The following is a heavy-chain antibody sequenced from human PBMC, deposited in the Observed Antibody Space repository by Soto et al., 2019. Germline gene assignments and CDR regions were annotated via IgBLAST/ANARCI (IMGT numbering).Heavy chain of an antibody. V-gene: IGHV3-33*01. CDR1: GFTFSSYG. D-gene: IGHD3-16*01. CDR2: IWYDGSNK. J-gene: IGHJ6*02. CDR3: ATSGRGGYYYYYGMDV. Sequence: QVQLVESGGGVVQPGRSLRLSCAASGFTFSSYGMHWVRQAPGKGLEWVAVIWYDGSNKYYADSVKGRFTISRDNSKNTLYLQMNSLRAEDTAVYYCATSGRGGYYYYYGMDVWGQGTTGTVS.